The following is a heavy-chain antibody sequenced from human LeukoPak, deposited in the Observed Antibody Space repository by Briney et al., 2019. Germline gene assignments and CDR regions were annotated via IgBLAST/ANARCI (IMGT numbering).Heavy chain of an antibody. J-gene: IGHJ3*02. CDR1: GYSFTSYW. CDR3: ARPGEAYCGGDCYSGAFDI. V-gene: IGHV5-51*01. D-gene: IGHD2-21*02. CDR2: IYPGDSDT. Sequence: PGESPKISCKGSGYSFTSYWIGWVRQMPGKGLEWMGIIYPGDSDTRYSPSFQGQVTISADKSISTAYLQWSSLRASDTAMYYCARPGEAYCGGDCYSGAFDIWGRGTMVTVSS.